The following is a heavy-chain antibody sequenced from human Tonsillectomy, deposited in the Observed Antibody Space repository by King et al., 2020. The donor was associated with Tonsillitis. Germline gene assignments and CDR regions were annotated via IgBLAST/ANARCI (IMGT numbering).Heavy chain of an antibody. CDR1: GGSISSYY. V-gene: IGHV4-59*01. CDR3: ARDFRRNNWFDP. Sequence: QLQESGPGLVKPSETLSLTCTVSGGSISSYYWSWIRQPPGKGLEWIGYIYYTGSTNYNPSLKSRVTISVDTSKNQFSLKLSSVTAADTAVYYCARDFRRNNWFDPWGQGTLVTVSS. CDR2: IYYTGST. J-gene: IGHJ5*02.